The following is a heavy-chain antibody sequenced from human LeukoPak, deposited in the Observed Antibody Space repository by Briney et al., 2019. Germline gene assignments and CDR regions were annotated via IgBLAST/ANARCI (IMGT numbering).Heavy chain of an antibody. D-gene: IGHD5-12*01. V-gene: IGHV1-2*02. CDR3: ARVSGYGPPANYYYYGMDV. Sequence: ASVKVSYKSSGYTFTVYYMHWVRQAPGQGLEWMGWINPNSGGTNYAQKFQGRVTMTRDTSISTAYMDLSRLRSDDTAVYYCARVSGYGPPANYYYYGMDVWGQGTTVTVS. CDR2: INPNSGGT. J-gene: IGHJ6*02. CDR1: GYTFTVYY.